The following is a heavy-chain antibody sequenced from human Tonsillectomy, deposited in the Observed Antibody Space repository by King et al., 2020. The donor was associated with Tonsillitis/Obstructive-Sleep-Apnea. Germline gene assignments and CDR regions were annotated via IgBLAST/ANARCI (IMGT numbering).Heavy chain of an antibody. Sequence: VQLVQSGGGLVQPGRSLRLSCAASGFNFEDYAMYWVRQAPGKGLEWASGISWNTGTIRYADSVKGRLTISRDNAKNSLHLQMKSLRAEDTALYYCAKDLIKAVSGTPGDAFDIWGQGTMVTVS. D-gene: IGHD2-2*01. CDR1: GFNFEDYA. J-gene: IGHJ3*02. CDR2: ISWNTGTI. V-gene: IGHV3-9*01. CDR3: AKDLIKAVSGTPGDAFDI.